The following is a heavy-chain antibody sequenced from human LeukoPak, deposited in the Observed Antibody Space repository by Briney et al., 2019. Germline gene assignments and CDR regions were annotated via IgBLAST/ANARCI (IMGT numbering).Heavy chain of an antibody. CDR2: IYTSGST. V-gene: IGHV4-61*08. D-gene: IGHD2-2*02. J-gene: IGHJ6*03. CDR1: GGSISSGDYY. CDR3: ARTPPGYCSSTSCYRGFYYYYYMDV. Sequence: SETLSLTCTVSGGSISSGDYYWSWIRQPPGKGLEWIGYIYTSGSTNYNPSLKSRVTISVDTSKNQFSLKLSSVTAADTAVYYCARTPPGYCSSTSCYRGFYYYYYMDVWGKGTTVTVSS.